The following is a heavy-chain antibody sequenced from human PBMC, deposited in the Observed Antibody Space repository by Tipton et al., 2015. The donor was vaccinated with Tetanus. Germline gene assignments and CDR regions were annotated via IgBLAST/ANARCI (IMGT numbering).Heavy chain of an antibody. V-gene: IGHV4-59*11. CDR2: IYYSGST. J-gene: IGHJ4*02. Sequence: LRLSCVASGFTSSSHYMHWVRRVPGKGLEWIGYIYYSGSTNYNPSLKSRVTISVDTSKNQFSLKLSSVTAADTAVYYCARGTGDYWGQGTLVTVSS. CDR3: ARGTGDY. CDR1: GFTSSSHY. D-gene: IGHD1-14*01.